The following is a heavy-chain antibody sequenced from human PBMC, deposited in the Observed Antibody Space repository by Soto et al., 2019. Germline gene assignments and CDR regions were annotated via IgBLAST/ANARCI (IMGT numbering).Heavy chain of an antibody. V-gene: IGHV4-59*01. J-gene: IGHJ5*02. D-gene: IGHD3-16*01. CDR1: GGSISNYY. Sequence: SETLSLTCNVSGGSISNYYWTWIRQSPEKGLEWIGYMYYNGNINYNPSLKSRVTISIDTSKNQFSLTLKPATEADTAVYYCASGGNWFDPWGQGVLVTVSS. CDR2: MYYNGNI. CDR3: ASGGNWFDP.